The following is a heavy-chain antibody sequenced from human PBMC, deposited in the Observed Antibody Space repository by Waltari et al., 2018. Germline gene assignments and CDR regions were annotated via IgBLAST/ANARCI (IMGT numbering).Heavy chain of an antibody. Sequence: EVQLLESGGGLVQPGGSLRLSCAASGFTFSSYAMSWVRQAPGKGLEWVSAISNSGGDKYYPGAGKGRFTISRDNSKNTLYLQMNSLRAEDTAVYYCAKTRGNYYYFDYWGQGTLVTASS. CDR2: ISNSGGDK. CDR1: GFTFSSYA. CDR3: AKTRGNYYYFDY. V-gene: IGHV3-23*01. J-gene: IGHJ4*02. D-gene: IGHD1-26*01.